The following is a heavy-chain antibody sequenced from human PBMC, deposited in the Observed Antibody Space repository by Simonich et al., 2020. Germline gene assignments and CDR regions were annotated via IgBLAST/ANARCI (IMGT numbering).Heavy chain of an antibody. CDR2: IKQDGREK. CDR1: GFTFSSYW. D-gene: IGHD3-10*01. CDR3: ARDREVYGSGSYYNY. J-gene: IGHJ4*02. Sequence: EVQLVESGGGLVQPGGSLRLSCAASGFTFSSYWMSWVRQAPGKGLEWLDNIKQDGREKYYVDSVKGRFTISRDNAKNSLYLQMNSLRAEDTAVYYCARDREVYGSGSYYNYWGQGTLVTVSS. V-gene: IGHV3-7*01.